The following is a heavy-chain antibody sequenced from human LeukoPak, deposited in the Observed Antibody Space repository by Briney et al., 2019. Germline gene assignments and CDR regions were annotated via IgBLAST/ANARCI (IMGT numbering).Heavy chain of an antibody. J-gene: IGHJ6*02. CDR1: GGSISSGGYY. CDR2: IYYSGST. V-gene: IGHV4-31*03. Sequence: SETLSLTCTVSGGSISSGGYYWSWIRQHPGKGLEWIGYIYYSGSTYYNPSLKSRVTISVDTSKNQFSLKLSSVTAADTAVYYCARDPKPYRYYGMDVWGQGTTVTVSS. D-gene: IGHD3-16*02. CDR3: ARDPKPYRYYGMDV.